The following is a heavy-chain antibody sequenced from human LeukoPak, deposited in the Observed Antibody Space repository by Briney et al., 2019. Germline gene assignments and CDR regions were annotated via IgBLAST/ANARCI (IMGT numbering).Heavy chain of an antibody. CDR2: ITSSSRYM. CDR3: ARDPSYRGFDVFDI. J-gene: IGHJ3*02. D-gene: IGHD3-10*01. CDR1: GLTFSSYS. V-gene: IGHV3-21*01. Sequence: WGSLRLSCAASGLTFSSYSMNWVRQAPGKGPEWVSSITSSSRYMYYADSVKGRFTISRDNAKNSLYLQMSSLRAEDTAMYYCARDPSYRGFDVFDIWGQGTMVTVSS.